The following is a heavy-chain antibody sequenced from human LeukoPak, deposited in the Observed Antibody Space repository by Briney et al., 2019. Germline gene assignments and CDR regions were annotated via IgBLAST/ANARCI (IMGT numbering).Heavy chain of an antibody. CDR1: GFTFSSYA. D-gene: IGHD3-22*01. CDR2: ISYDGSNK. CDR3: ARRGYYYDTSGYWTDYYGMDV. J-gene: IGHJ6*02. Sequence: GGSLRLSCAASGFTFSSYAMHWVRQAPGKGLEWVAVISYDGSNKYYADSVKGRFTISRDNSKNTLYLQMNSLRAEDTAVYYCARRGYYYDTSGYWTDYYGMDVWGQGTTVTVSS. V-gene: IGHV3-30*04.